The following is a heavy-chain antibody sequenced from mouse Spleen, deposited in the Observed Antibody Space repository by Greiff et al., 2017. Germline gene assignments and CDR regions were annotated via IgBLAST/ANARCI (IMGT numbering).Heavy chain of an antibody. V-gene: IGHV1-5*01. CDR2: IYPGNSDT. Sequence: EVQLQQSGTVLARPGASVKMSCKTSGYTFTSYWMHWVKQRPGQGLEWIGAIYPGNSDTSYNQKFKGKAKLTAVTSASTAYMELSSLTNEDSAVYYCTRWRHYDGSLFAYWGQGTLVTVSA. D-gene: IGHD1-1*01. CDR1: GYTFTSYW. CDR3: TRWRHYDGSLFAY. J-gene: IGHJ3*01.